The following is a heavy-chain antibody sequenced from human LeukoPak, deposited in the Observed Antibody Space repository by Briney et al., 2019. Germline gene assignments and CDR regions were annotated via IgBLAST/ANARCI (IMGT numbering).Heavy chain of an antibody. V-gene: IGHV3-21*01. CDR2: ISSSSSYI. J-gene: IGHJ4*02. D-gene: IGHD6-13*01. CDR1: GFTFSSYS. Sequence: GGSLRLSCAASGFTFSSYSMNWVRQAPGKGLEWVSSISSSSSYIYYADSVKGRFTISRDNAKNSLYLQMSSLRVEDTAVYYCVKVASSPGPFEHWGQGTLVTVSS. CDR3: VKVASSPGPFEH.